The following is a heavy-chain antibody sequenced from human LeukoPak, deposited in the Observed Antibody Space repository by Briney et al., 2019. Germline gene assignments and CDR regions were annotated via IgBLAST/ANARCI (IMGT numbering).Heavy chain of an antibody. CDR1: GFTFHLYA. Sequence: GSLRLSCAASGFTFHLYAMNWVRQAPGKGLEWIGEINHSGSTNYNPSLKSRVTISVDTSKNQFSLKLSSVTAADTAVYYCARVIAAAGTGVDYWGQGTLVTVSS. J-gene: IGHJ4*02. CDR2: INHSGST. V-gene: IGHV4-34*01. D-gene: IGHD6-13*01. CDR3: ARVIAAAGTGVDY.